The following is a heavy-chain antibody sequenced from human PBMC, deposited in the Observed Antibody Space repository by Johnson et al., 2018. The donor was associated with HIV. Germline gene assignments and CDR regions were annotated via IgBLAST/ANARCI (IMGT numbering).Heavy chain of an antibody. Sequence: QVQLVESGGGVVQPGRSLRLSCAASGFTFSSYGMHWVRQAPGKVLEWVAFISYPGRDTYYADSVKGRITISRDNSKNTLYVQMNSLRAEDTAVYYCARDIVGAPDAFDIWGQGTMVTVSS. J-gene: IGHJ3*02. D-gene: IGHD1-26*01. CDR1: GFTFSSYG. V-gene: IGHV3-30*03. CDR3: ARDIVGAPDAFDI. CDR2: ISYPGRDT.